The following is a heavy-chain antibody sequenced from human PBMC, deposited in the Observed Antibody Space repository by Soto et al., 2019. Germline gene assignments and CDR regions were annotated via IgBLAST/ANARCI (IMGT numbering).Heavy chain of an antibody. D-gene: IGHD4-17*01. CDR2: IYYSRST. Sequence: QVQLQESGPGLVKPSETLSLTCTVSGGSISSYYWSWIRQPPGKGLEGIGYIYYSRSTNNNPSLQSRFTISVDTAENHFCLKLSSVTAAETAVYYCARRYGGHFDFWGQGNLVTVSS. J-gene: IGHJ4*02. CDR3: ARRYGGHFDF. V-gene: IGHV4-59*01. CDR1: GGSISSYY.